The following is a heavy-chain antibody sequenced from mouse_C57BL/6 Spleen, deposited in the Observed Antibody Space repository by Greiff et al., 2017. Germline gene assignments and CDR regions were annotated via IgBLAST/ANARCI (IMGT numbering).Heavy chain of an antibody. Sequence: QVQLKQSGAELVKPGASVKISCKASGYAFSSYWMNWVKQRPGKGLEWIGQIYPGDGDTNYNGKFKGKATLTADKSSSTAYMQLSSLTSEDSAVYFCARFYYDSSYTYYAMDYWGQGTSVTVSS. D-gene: IGHD1-1*01. CDR2: IYPGDGDT. CDR1: GYAFSSYW. V-gene: IGHV1-80*01. J-gene: IGHJ4*01. CDR3: ARFYYDSSYTYYAMDY.